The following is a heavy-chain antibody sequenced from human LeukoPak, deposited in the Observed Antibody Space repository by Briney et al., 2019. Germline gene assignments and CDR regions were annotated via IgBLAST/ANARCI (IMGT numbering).Heavy chain of an antibody. CDR1: GASVSSGDYH. V-gene: IGHV4-61*08. Sequence: SETLFLTCTVSGASVSSGDYHWSWVRQAPGKGLEWIGHNQNPSYNPSPKSRVVISIHTSRNQFSLTLNTVTAADTATYFCVTYFVNGGGRGHWGPGALVTVSS. J-gene: IGHJ4*02. CDR3: VTYFVNGGGRGH. CDR2: HNQNP. D-gene: IGHD3-9*01.